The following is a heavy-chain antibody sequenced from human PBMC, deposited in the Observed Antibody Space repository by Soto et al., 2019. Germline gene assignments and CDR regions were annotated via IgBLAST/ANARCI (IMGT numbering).Heavy chain of an antibody. CDR3: AHIDYTDYLNLPLDY. Sequence: QITLKESGPTLVKPTATLTLTCTFSGFSVATTGVGVGWVRQPPGKALEFLAVIYWNDDKRYSPSLRNRLTISKDASKNQVVLQMTDMDPVDTATYYCAHIDYTDYLNLPLDYCGQGTPVTVSP. CDR2: IYWNDDK. V-gene: IGHV2-5*01. D-gene: IGHD4-17*01. J-gene: IGHJ4*02. CDR1: GFSVATTGVG.